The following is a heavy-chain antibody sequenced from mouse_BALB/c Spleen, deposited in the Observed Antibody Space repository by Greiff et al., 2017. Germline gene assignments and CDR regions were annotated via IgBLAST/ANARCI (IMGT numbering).Heavy chain of an antibody. CDR2: INPSNGGT. CDR1: GYTFTSYY. J-gene: IGHJ4*01. D-gene: IGHD2-4*01. CDR3: TRNYDYDVLYAMDY. Sequence: VQLQQSGAELVKPGASVKLSCKASGYTFTSYYMYWVKQRPGQGLEWIGEINPSNGGTNFNEKFKSKATLTVDKSSSTAYMQLSSLTSEDSAVYYSTRNYDYDVLYAMDYWGQGTSVTVSS. V-gene: IGHV1S81*02.